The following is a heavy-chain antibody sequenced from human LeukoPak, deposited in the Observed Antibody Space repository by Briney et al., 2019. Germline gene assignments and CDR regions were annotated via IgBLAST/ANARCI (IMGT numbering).Heavy chain of an antibody. Sequence: SETLSLTCTVSGGSISSSSYYWGWIRQPPGKGLEWIGSIYYSGSTNYNPSLKSRVTISVDTSKNQFSLKLSSVTAADTAVYYCARRTILTGSDYWGQGTLVTVSS. V-gene: IGHV4-39*01. CDR3: ARRTILTGSDY. J-gene: IGHJ4*02. D-gene: IGHD3-9*01. CDR2: IYYSGST. CDR1: GGSISSSSYY.